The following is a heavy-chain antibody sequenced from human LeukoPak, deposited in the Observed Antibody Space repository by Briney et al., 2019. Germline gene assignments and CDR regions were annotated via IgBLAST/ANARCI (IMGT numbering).Heavy chain of an antibody. CDR2: ITSNSVYI. CDR1: EFTFSSYT. D-gene: IGHD2-15*01. V-gene: IGHV3-21*01. J-gene: IGHJ4*02. CDR3: ARQGCSGGSCYSDY. Sequence: GGSPRLSCAASEFTFSSYTMNWVRQAPGRGLEWVSSITSNSVYIYYADSVRGRFTISRDNAKNSLYLQMNSLRAEDTAVYYCARQGCSGGSCYSDYWGQGTLVTVSS.